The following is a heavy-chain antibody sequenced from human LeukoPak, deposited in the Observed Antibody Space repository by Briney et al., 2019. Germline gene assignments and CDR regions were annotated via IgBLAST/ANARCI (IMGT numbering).Heavy chain of an antibody. D-gene: IGHD1-7*01. CDR1: GGSISSGDYY. CDR2: IYYSGST. J-gene: IGHJ4*02. Sequence: SQTLSLTCTVSGGSISSGDYYWSWIRQPPGKGLEWVGYIYYSGSTYYNPSLTSRVIISVDTSKNQFSLKLSSVTAADTAVYYCARSVKMALHYFDYWGQGTLVTVSS. V-gene: IGHV4-30-4*01. CDR3: ARSVKMALHYFDY.